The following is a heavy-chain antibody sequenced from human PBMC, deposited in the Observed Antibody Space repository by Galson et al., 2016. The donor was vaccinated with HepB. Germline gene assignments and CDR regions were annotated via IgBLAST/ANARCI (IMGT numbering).Heavy chain of an antibody. D-gene: IGHD2-15*01. CDR1: GFTFSSNW. Sequence: SLRLSCAASGFTFSSNWMGWVRQPPGKGLEWVAFIWYGGSNKYYADSVKGRFTISRDNSKNTLYLQMNSLRAEDTAVYYCARDTKGRVGVVVAANYYYYYGMDVWGQATTVTVSS. CDR2: IWYGGSNK. V-gene: IGHV3-33*08. J-gene: IGHJ6*02. CDR3: ARDTKGRVGVVVAANYYYYYGMDV.